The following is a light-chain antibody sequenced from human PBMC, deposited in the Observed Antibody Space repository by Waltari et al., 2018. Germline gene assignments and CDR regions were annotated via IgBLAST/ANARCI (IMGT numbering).Light chain of an antibody. J-gene: IGKJ1*01. V-gene: IGKV3-20*01. CDR1: QSVSSDY. Sequence: IELTQSPGTLSLSPGERATLSCRAGQSVSSDYLAWYQQRPGQAPRLLIFDASSRAAGIPDRFSGSGSGTDFSLTISRLEPEDFAVYYCQQYGSLPWTFGQGTRVEIK. CDR3: QQYGSLPWT. CDR2: DAS.